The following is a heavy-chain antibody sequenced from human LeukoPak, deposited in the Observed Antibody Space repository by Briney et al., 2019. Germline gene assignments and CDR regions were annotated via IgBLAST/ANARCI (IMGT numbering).Heavy chain of an antibody. Sequence: ASVKVSCKASGGTLSSYAISWVRQAPGQGLEWMGRTIPILGIANYAQKFQGRVTITADKSTSTAYMELSSLRAEDTAVYYCARVPLKLYSSGWSNYFDYWGQGTLVTVSS. CDR2: TIPILGIA. V-gene: IGHV1-69*04. J-gene: IGHJ4*02. D-gene: IGHD6-19*01. CDR1: GGTLSSYA. CDR3: ARVPLKLYSSGWSNYFDY.